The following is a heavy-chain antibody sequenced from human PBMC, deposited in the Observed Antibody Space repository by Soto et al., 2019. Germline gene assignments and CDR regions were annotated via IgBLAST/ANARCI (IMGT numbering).Heavy chain of an antibody. CDR2: IYYSGST. Sequence: SETLSLTCTVSGGSISSYYWSWIRQPPGKGLEWIGYIYYSGSTNYNPSLKSRVTISVDTSKNQFSLNLSSVTAADTAVYYCARDSFGEYFDSWGQGTLVTVSS. CDR1: GGSISSYY. V-gene: IGHV4-59*01. J-gene: IGHJ4*02. CDR3: ARDSFGEYFDS. D-gene: IGHD2-21*01.